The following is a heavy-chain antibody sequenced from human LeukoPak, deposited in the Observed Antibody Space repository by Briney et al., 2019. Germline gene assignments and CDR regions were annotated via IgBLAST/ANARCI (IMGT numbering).Heavy chain of an antibody. CDR1: GFTFSSYG. D-gene: IGHD3-10*01. CDR2: ISGSGYSA. Sequence: GGSLRLSCAASGFTFSSYGMSWVRQAPGKGLEWVSAISGSGYSAYYADSVKGRFTISRDNSKNTLFLQMNSLRAEDTAVYYCAKDALRAVPYYFDYWGQGTLVTVSS. CDR3: AKDALRAVPYYFDY. J-gene: IGHJ4*02. V-gene: IGHV3-23*01.